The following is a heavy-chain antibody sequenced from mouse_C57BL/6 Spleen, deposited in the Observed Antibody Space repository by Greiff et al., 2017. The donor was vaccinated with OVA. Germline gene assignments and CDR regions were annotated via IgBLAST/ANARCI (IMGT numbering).Heavy chain of an antibody. D-gene: IGHD1-1*01. CDR2: ISSGGSYT. CDR3: ARLITTVGNWYFDV. J-gene: IGHJ1*03. V-gene: IGHV5-6*01. Sequence: DVQLQESGGDLVKPGGSLKLSCAASGFTFSSYGMSWVRQTPDKRLEWVATISSGGSYTYYPDSVKGRFTISRDNAKNTLYLQMSSLKSEDTAMYYCARLITTVGNWYFDVWGTGTTVTVSS. CDR1: GFTFSSYG.